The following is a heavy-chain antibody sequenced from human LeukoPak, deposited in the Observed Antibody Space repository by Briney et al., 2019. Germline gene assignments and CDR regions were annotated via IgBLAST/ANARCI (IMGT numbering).Heavy chain of an antibody. CDR3: ARAQRYCGSTSCYAPVAF. V-gene: IGHV1-8*01. CDR1: GYTFTSYD. D-gene: IGHD2-2*01. J-gene: IGHJ4*02. CDR2: MNPNSGNT. Sequence: GASVKVSCKAPGYTFTSYDINWVRQATGQGLECMGWMNPNSGNTDYAQKFQGRVTMTRNTSITTAYMELSSLRSEDTAVYYCARAQRYCGSTSCYAPVAFWGQGTLVTVSS.